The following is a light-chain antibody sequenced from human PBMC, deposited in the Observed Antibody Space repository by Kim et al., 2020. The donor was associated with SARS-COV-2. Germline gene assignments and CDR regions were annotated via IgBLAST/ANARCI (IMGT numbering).Light chain of an antibody. CDR3: QQNNSSALT. Sequence: DIQMTQSPSTLSASVGDRVTITCRASQSISSWLAWYQQKPGKAPKLLIYDASSLESVVPSRFSGSGSGTEFTLTISSLQPDDFATYYCQQNNSSALTLVGGTKVYIK. V-gene: IGKV1-5*01. CDR2: DAS. CDR1: QSISSW. J-gene: IGKJ4*01.